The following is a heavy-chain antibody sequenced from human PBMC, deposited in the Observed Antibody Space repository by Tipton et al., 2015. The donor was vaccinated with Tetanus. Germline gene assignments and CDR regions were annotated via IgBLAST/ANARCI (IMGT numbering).Heavy chain of an antibody. J-gene: IGHJ6*02. V-gene: IGHV4-59*01. CDR1: GGSISSYY. CDR3: ARALLWFGEPYYYYYGMDV. Sequence: TLSLTCTVSGGSISSYYWSWIRQSPGKGLEWIGYIYYSGSTNYNPSLKSRVTISVDTSKNQFSLKLSSVTAADTAVYYCARALLWFGEPYYYYYGMDVWGQGTTVTVSS. D-gene: IGHD3-10*01. CDR2: IYYSGST.